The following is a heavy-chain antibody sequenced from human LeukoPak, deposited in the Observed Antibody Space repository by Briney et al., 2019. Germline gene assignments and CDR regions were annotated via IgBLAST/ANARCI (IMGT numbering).Heavy chain of an antibody. D-gene: IGHD3-9*01. CDR2: INPSGGST. Sequence: GASVKVSCKASGYIFTTYYMHWVRQAPGQGLDWMGTINPSGGSTSYAQKFQGRVTMTRNTSISIAYMELSSLRSEDTAVYYCARGGSTRLTKIRYFDWLTSYYYYYMDVWGKGTTVTISS. V-gene: IGHV1-46*01. CDR3: ARGGSTRLTKIRYFDWLTSYYYYYMDV. CDR1: GYIFTTYY. J-gene: IGHJ6*03.